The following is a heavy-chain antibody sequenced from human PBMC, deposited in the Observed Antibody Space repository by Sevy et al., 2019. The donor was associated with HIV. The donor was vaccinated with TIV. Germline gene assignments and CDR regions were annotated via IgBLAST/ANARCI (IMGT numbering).Heavy chain of an antibody. CDR1: GFTFSDYY. D-gene: IGHD3-22*01. V-gene: IGHV3-11*01. CDR2: ISSSGSTI. CDR3: ARDLNGYYYDSSGYPTYYYYGMDV. J-gene: IGHJ6*02. Sequence: GGSLRLSCAASGFTFSDYYMSWIRQAPGKGLEWVSYISSSGSTIYYADSVKGRFTISRDNAKNSLYLQMNSLRAEDTAVYYCARDLNGYYYDSSGYPTYYYYGMDVWGQGTTVTVS.